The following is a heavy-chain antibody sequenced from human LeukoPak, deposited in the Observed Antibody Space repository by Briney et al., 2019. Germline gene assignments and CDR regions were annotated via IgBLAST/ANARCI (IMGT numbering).Heavy chain of an antibody. CDR1: GFTFSSYA. CDR3: ARMPFTRNDYYGLDV. Sequence: PGGSLRLSCAASGFTFSSYAMSWVRQAPGKGLEWVSIIYSGGSTYYADSVKGRFTISRDNSKNTLDLQMNSLRAEDTAVYYCARMPFTRNDYYGLDVWGQGTTVTVSS. J-gene: IGHJ6*02. CDR2: IYSGGST. D-gene: IGHD3-10*01. V-gene: IGHV3-66*01.